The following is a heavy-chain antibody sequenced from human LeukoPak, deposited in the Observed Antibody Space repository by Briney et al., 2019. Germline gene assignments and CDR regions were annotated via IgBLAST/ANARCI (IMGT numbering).Heavy chain of an antibody. D-gene: IGHD6-13*01. CDR3: ARDWFDRGAAGALPYYYYYMDV. V-gene: IGHV1-69*05. CDR1: GGTFSSYA. J-gene: IGHJ6*03. Sequence: SVKASCKASGGTFSSYAISWVRQAPGQGLEWMGGIIPIFGRANYAQKFQGRVTITTDESTSTAYMELSSLRSEDTAVYYCARDWFDRGAAGALPYYYYYMDVWGKGTTVTVSS. CDR2: IIPIFGRA.